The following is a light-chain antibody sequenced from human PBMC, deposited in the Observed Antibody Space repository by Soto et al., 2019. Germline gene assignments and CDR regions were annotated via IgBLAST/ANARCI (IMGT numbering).Light chain of an antibody. CDR3: QQYHDWPVP. CDR1: QSISSN. J-gene: IGKJ1*01. Sequence: EVVMTQSPATLSVSPGESATLSCRASQSISSNLAWYHQKPGQAPRLLIYGASTRATGIPVRFSGSGSGTALTLDICSQGSEDLAVDYCQQYHDWPVPFGEGTKVEIK. CDR2: GAS. V-gene: IGKV3-15*01.